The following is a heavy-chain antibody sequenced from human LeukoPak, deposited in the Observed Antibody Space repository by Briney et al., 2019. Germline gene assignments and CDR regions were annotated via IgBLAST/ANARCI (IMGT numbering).Heavy chain of an antibody. J-gene: IGHJ4*02. CDR2: VSSGSSTI. CDR3: ARSTLFDY. CDR1: GFTFSDYY. V-gene: IGHV3-11*04. Sequence: GGSLRLSCAASGFTFSDYYMSWIRQAPGKALEWVSYVSSGSSTIYYADSVKGRFTVSRDNGKRSLYLHMNSLRAEDTAVYYCARSTLFDYWGQGTLVTVSS.